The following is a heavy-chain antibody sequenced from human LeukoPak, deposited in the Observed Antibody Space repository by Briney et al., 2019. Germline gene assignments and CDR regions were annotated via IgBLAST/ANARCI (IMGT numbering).Heavy chain of an antibody. J-gene: IGHJ4*02. V-gene: IGHV3-7*01. CDR1: GFTFTNYW. CDR3: ARDGGSYLDY. D-gene: IGHD1-26*01. Sequence: GGSLRLSCAASGFTFTNYWMSWVRQAPGKGLEWVANIKQDGSEKYYVDSVVGRFTISRDNAKNSLYLQMNSLRAEDTAVYYCARDGGSYLDYWGQGTLVTVSS. CDR2: IKQDGSEK.